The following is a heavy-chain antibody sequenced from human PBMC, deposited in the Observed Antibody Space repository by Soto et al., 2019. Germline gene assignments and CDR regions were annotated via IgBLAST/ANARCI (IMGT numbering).Heavy chain of an antibody. CDR2: ISSNSTYI. CDR1: GFTFRSFT. D-gene: IGHD6-19*01. CDR3: ARDPFFIAVAGTLPNN. J-gene: IGHJ4*02. Sequence: TGGSRRLSCAASGFTFRSFTMNWVRQAPGKGLEWVSTISSNSTYIYYADALRGRFTISRDNAKSSLHLQMNSLRAEDTAVYYCARDPFFIAVAGTLPNNWGQGTLVTVSS. V-gene: IGHV3-21*01.